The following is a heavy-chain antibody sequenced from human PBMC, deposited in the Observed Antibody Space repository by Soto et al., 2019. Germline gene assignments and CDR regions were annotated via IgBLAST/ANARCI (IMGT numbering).Heavy chain of an antibody. Sequence: ASVKVSCKASGYTFTSYAMHWVRQAPGQRLEWMGWINAGNSNTKYSQKFQGRVTITRDTSASTAYMELSSLRSEDTAVYYCARDTSYYGMDVWGQGTTVTVSS. CDR3: ARDTSYYGMDV. CDR2: INAGNSNT. CDR1: GYTFTSYA. D-gene: IGHD3-3*01. J-gene: IGHJ6*02. V-gene: IGHV1-3*01.